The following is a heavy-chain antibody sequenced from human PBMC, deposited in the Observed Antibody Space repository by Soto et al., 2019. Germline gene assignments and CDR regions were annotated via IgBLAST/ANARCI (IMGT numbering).Heavy chain of an antibody. D-gene: IGHD6-13*01. CDR1: GGSISSSSYY. V-gene: IGHV4-39*01. J-gene: IGHJ5*02. CDR2: IYYSGST. CDR3: ASGIAAAEAGGWFDP. Sequence: SETLSLTCTVSGGSISSSSYYWGWIRQPPGKGLEWIGSIYYSGSTYYNPSLKSRVTISVDTSKNQFSLKLSSVTAAHTAVYYCASGIAAAEAGGWFDPWGPGTLVTVSS.